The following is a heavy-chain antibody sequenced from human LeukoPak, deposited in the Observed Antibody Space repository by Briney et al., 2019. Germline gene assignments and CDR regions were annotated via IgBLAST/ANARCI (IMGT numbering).Heavy chain of an antibody. J-gene: IGHJ4*02. CDR3: AREGRGYKVAKFDY. CDR1: GFTFSSYW. V-gene: IGHV3-7*01. CDR2: IKQDGSEK. Sequence: GGSLRLSCAASGFTFSSYWMSWVRQAPGKGLEWVANIKQDGSEKYYVDSVKGRFTISRDNAKNSPYPQMNSLRAEDTAVYYCAREGRGYKVAKFDYWGQGTLVTVSS. D-gene: IGHD3-22*01.